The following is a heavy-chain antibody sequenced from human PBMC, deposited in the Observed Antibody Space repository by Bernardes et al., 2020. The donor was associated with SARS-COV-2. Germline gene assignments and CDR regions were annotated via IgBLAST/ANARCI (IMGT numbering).Heavy chain of an antibody. CDR3: AKAGNIGWYYFAY. V-gene: IGHV3-30*18. D-gene: IGHD6-19*01. CDR2: ISYDGNNK. Sequence: GGSLRLSCAASGFTFSSYGMHWVRQAPGKGLEWVAVISYDGNNKYYLDSVKGRFTISRDNSKNTLYLLMNSLRGEDTAVYYCAKAGNIGWYYFAYWGQGTLVTVSS. CDR1: GFTFSSYG. J-gene: IGHJ4*02.